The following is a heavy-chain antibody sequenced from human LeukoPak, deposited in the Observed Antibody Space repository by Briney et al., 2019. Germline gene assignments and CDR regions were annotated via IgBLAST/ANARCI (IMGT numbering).Heavy chain of an antibody. Sequence: AGGSLRLSCAASGFTFSSYSMNWVRQAPGKGLQWVSSISSSGAKTYYADSVKGRVTISRDNAKNSYYLEMNSLVAEDTAAYYCARDPIAVVGGGSFDYWGQGILVTVSS. CDR2: ISSSGAKT. CDR1: GFTFSSYS. J-gene: IGHJ4*02. D-gene: IGHD6-19*01. V-gene: IGHV3-21*01. CDR3: ARDPIAVVGGGSFDY.